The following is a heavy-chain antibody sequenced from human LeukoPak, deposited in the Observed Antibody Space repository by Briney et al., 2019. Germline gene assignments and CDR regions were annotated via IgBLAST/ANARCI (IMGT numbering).Heavy chain of an antibody. D-gene: IGHD4-11*01. J-gene: IGHJ2*01. CDR1: GGSFSGYY. V-gene: IGHV4-34*01. CDR3: ARGVTLLYYFDL. CDR2: IHHSGAV. Sequence: SETLSLTCAVYGGSFSGYYWSWIRQPPGKGLEWIGEIHHSGAVSYKPSLKSRVTISMDPSKNQFSLKLNSVTAADTAVYYCARGVTLLYYFDLWGRGTLVTVSS.